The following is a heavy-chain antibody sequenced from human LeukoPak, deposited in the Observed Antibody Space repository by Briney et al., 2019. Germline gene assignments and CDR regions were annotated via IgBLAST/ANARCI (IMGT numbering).Heavy chain of an antibody. D-gene: IGHD3-10*01. J-gene: IGHJ4*02. V-gene: IGHV4-30-2*01. CDR2: IYHSGST. Sequence: SETLSLTCTVSGDSISTGDYYSNWIRQPPGKGLEWIGYIYHSGSTYYNPSLKSRVTISVDMSKNQFSLKLSSVTAADTAVYFCARVPIIRGVPDYWGQGTLVTVSS. CDR1: GDSISTGDYY. CDR3: ARVPIIRGVPDY.